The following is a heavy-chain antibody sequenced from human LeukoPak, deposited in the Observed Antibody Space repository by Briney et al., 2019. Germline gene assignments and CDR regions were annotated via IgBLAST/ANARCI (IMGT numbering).Heavy chain of an antibody. Sequence: ASLKVSCKASGYTFTSYGISWVRQAPGQGLEWMGWISAYNGNTNYAQKLQGRVTMTTDTSTSTAYMELRSLRSDDTAVYYCASSSRGYYYYGMDVWGQGTTVTVSS. V-gene: IGHV1-18*01. CDR1: GYTFTSYG. CDR2: ISAYNGNT. J-gene: IGHJ6*02. CDR3: ASSSRGYYYYGMDV. D-gene: IGHD6-13*01.